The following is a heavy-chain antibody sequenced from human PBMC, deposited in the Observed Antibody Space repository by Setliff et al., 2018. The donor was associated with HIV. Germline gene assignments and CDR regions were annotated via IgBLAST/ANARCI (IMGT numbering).Heavy chain of an antibody. J-gene: IGHJ6*04. D-gene: IGHD3-16*01. CDR2: IYYNGST. Sequence: PSETLSLTCTVSGCSISSYYWSWIRQPPGKGLEWIGYIYYNGSTNYNHSLKSRVTISVDTSKNQCSLKLSSVTAADTAVYYCARAPGSSFYNYKFLDTWGKGTTVTVSS. CDR3: ARAPGSSFYNYKFLDT. V-gene: IGHV4-59*01. CDR1: GCSISSYY.